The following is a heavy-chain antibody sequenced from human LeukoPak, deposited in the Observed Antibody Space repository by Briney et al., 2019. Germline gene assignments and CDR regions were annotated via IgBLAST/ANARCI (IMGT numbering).Heavy chain of an antibody. D-gene: IGHD3-10*01. Sequence: GGSLRLSCAASGFTFGDYYMSWIRQAPGKGLEWVSYISNSGSSLYYADSVKGRFTISRDNAKNSLYLQMNSLRAEDTAIYYCAKLLWFGDLGGGPFDIWGQGTMVTVSS. V-gene: IGHV3-11*01. CDR1: GFTFGDYY. J-gene: IGHJ3*02. CDR2: ISNSGSSL. CDR3: AKLLWFGDLGGGPFDI.